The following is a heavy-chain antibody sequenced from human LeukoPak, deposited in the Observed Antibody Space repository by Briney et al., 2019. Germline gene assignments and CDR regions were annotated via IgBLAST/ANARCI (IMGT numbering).Heavy chain of an antibody. CDR3: ARDRSVADNNWFDP. D-gene: IGHD6-19*01. CDR1: GYTFTSYG. J-gene: IGHJ5*02. CDR2: ISAYNGNT. Sequence: GASVNVSCKASGYTFTSYGISWVRQAPGQGLEWMGWISAYNGNTNYAQKLQGRVTMTTDTSTSTAYMELRSLRSDDTAVYYCARDRSVADNNWFDPWGQGTLVTVSS. V-gene: IGHV1-18*01.